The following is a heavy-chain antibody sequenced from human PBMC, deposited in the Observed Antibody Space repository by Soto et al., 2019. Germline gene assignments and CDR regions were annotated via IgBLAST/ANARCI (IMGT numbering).Heavy chain of an antibody. Sequence: PSETLSLTCTVSGGSISSSSYYWCWIRQPPGKGLEWIGSIYYSGSTYYNPSLKSRVTISVDTSKNQFSLKLSSVTAADTAVYYCARTIMGGSQWFDPWGQGTLVTVSS. CDR1: GGSISSSSYY. V-gene: IGHV4-39*01. CDR3: ARTIMGGSQWFDP. CDR2: IYYSGST. J-gene: IGHJ5*02. D-gene: IGHD5-12*01.